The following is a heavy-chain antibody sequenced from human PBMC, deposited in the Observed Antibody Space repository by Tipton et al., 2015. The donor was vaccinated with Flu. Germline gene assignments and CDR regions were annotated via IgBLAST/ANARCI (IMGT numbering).Heavy chain of an antibody. CDR3: ARSGGGIFDL. Sequence: QSGPEVKKPGASVKLSCKASGYTVTSYYVHWVRQTPGQGLQWMGRINPSGETAIYAQKFQGRVTMTSDTSTSTLYMELSSLRSEDTAVYYCARSGGGIFDLWGQGTLVTVSS. J-gene: IGHJ4*02. D-gene: IGHD3-16*01. V-gene: IGHV1-46*01. CDR2: INPSGETA. CDR1: GYTVTSYY.